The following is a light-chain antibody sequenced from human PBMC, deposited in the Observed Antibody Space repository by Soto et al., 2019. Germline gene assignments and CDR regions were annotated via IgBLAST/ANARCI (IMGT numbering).Light chain of an antibody. CDR3: SSYAGSSNV. Sequence: QSVLTQPASVSGSPGQSITISCTGTSSDVGGYNSVSWYRQDPGKAPNLMIYDVTNRPSGVSNRFSGSKSGNTASLTISGLQAEDEADYYCSSYAGSSNVFGTGTKVTVL. CDR2: DVT. V-gene: IGLV2-14*01. CDR1: SSDVGGYNS. J-gene: IGLJ1*01.